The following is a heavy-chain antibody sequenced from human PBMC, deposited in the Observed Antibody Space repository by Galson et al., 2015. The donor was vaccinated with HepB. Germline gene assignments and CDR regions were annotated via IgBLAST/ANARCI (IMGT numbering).Heavy chain of an antibody. CDR2: ISSSSSYI. Sequence: SLRLSCAASGFTFSSYSMNWVRQAPGKGLEWVSSISSSSSYIYYADSVKGRFTISRDNAKNSLYLQMNSLRAEDTAVYYCARTDTLLHTFDYWGQGTLVTVSS. CDR3: ARTDTLLHTFDY. CDR1: GFTFSSYS. J-gene: IGHJ4*02. D-gene: IGHD2-15*01. V-gene: IGHV3-21*01.